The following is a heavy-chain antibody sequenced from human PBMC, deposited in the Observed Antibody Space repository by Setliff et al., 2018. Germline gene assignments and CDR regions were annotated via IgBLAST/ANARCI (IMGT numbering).Heavy chain of an antibody. V-gene: IGHV3-21*01. CDR1: GFNFYVYT. Sequence: GGSLRLSCAASGFNFYVYTMEWVRQAPGKGLEWVASFSSRNDYIYHADSVKGRFTISRDNAKTSLYLQMDSLRAEDTAVYFCARSPGWIPWFDSWGQGTLVTVSS. CDR2: FSSRNDYI. D-gene: IGHD5-18*01. J-gene: IGHJ5*01. CDR3: ARSPGWIPWFDS.